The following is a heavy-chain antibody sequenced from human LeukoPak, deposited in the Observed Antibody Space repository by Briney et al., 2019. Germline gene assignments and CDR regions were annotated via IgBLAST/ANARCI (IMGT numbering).Heavy chain of an antibody. CDR3: ARRRLWSYYYYYGMDV. CDR2: VYYSGST. CDR1: GGSISSYY. J-gene: IGHJ6*02. D-gene: IGHD5-18*01. V-gene: IGHV4-59*07. Sequence: SDTLSLTCTVSGGSISSYYWSWLRQPPGKGLEWIGYVYYSGSTHYNPSLKSRVTISVDTPEKQFSLKLSAVTAADTAVYYGARRRLWSYYYYYGMDVWGQGTTVTVSS.